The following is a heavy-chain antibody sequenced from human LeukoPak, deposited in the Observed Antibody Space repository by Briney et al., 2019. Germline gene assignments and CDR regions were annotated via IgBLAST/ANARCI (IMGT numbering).Heavy chain of an antibody. D-gene: IGHD3-22*01. Sequence: GGSLRLPCAASGFTFSSYAMSWVRQAPGKGLEWVSAISGSGGSTYYADSVKGRFTISRDNSKNTLYLQMNSLRAEDTAVYYCAKHERITMIVVVIRKVTKNRFILSDAFDIWGQGTMVTVSS. V-gene: IGHV3-23*01. CDR1: GFTFSSYA. CDR3: AKHERITMIVVVIRKVTKNRFILSDAFDI. CDR2: ISGSGGST. J-gene: IGHJ3*02.